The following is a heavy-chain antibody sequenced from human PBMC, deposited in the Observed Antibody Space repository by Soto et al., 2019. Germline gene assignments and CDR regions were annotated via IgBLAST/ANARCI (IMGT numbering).Heavy chain of an antibody. Sequence: SETLSLTCAVYGGSFSGYYWSWIRQPPGKGLEWIGEINHSGSTNYNPSLKSRVTISVDTSKNQFSLRLSSVTAADTAVYYCARGLLGAAAGVNWFEPWGQGTLVTVSS. CDR3: ARGLLGAAAGVNWFEP. J-gene: IGHJ5*02. D-gene: IGHD6-13*01. V-gene: IGHV4-34*01. CDR2: INHSGST. CDR1: GGSFSGYY.